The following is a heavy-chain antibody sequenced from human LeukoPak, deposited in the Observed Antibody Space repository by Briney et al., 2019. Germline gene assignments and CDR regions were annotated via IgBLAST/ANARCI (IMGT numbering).Heavy chain of an antibody. Sequence: SSETLSLTCTVSGGSISNYFGSWIRQPPGRGLEGIGYIYESESTNYNPSLKSRVTISPDTSKKKFSLKLTSVPAADTAVYYCARSPPPFYDSSGYHYYYYMDVWGKGTTVTVSS. CDR2: IYESEST. CDR1: GGSISNYF. V-gene: IGHV4-59*01. J-gene: IGHJ6*03. D-gene: IGHD3-22*01. CDR3: ARSPPPFYDSSGYHYYYYMDV.